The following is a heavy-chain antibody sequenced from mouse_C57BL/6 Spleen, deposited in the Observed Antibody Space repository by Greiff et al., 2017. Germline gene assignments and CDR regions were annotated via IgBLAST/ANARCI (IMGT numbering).Heavy chain of an antibody. D-gene: IGHD2-3*01. V-gene: IGHV5-17*01. Sequence: DVKLVESGGGLVKPGGSLKLSCAASGFTFSDYGMHWVRQAPEKGLEWVAYISSGSSTIYYADTVKGRFTISRDNAKNTLFLQMTSLRSEDTAMYYCARVFYDGYAMDYWGQGTSVTVSS. CDR3: ARVFYDGYAMDY. CDR2: ISSGSSTI. J-gene: IGHJ4*01. CDR1: GFTFSDYG.